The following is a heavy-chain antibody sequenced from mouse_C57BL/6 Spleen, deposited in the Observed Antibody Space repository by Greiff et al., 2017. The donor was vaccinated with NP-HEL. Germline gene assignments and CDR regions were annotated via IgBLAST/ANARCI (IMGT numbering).Heavy chain of an antibody. CDR1: GYTFTSYW. D-gene: IGHD2-2*01. V-gene: IGHV1-52*01. Sequence: QVQLQQPGAELVRPGSSVKLSCKASGYTFTSYWMHWVKQRPIQGLEWIGNIDPSDSEPHYNQKFKDKATLTVDKSSSTAYMRLSSRTSEDSAVYYCARGYGYDYFDYWGQGTTLTVSS. CDR3: ARGYGYDYFDY. CDR2: IDPSDSEP. J-gene: IGHJ2*01.